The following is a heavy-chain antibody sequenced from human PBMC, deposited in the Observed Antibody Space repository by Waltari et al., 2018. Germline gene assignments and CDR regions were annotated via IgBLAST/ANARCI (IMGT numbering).Heavy chain of an antibody. CDR1: GFTVVSGYY. CDR3: ARGTRVNLVRGAEWFDF. J-gene: IGHJ5*01. Sequence: QVQLQESGPGVMKPSETLSLTCQVSGFTVVSGYYWGWIRQSPGQGLEWLGSAYHGGSIFYNPSLGSRVSISLDRSENQVALEVRSLTAADTAVYYCARGTRVNLVRGAEWFDFWGPGMLVSVSS. CDR2: AYHGGSI. D-gene: IGHD3-10*01. V-gene: IGHV4-38-2*02.